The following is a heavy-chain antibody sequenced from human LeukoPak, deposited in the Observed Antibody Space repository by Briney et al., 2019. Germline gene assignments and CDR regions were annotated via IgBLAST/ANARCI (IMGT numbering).Heavy chain of an antibody. Sequence: GGSLRLSCGAPGFRFSDYYMAWIRQAPGKGLEWISYISYSGSPIDYADSMKGRLTISRDNARNSLCLQMDSLRVEDTAVYYCARGLYSYDYWGQGTLVTVSS. D-gene: IGHD3-16*01. V-gene: IGHV3-11*04. CDR3: ARGLYSYDY. J-gene: IGHJ4*02. CDR2: ISYSGSPI. CDR1: GFRFSDYY.